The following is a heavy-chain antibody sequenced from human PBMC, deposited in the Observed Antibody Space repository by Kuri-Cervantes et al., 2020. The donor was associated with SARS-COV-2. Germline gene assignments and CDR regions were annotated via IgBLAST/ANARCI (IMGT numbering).Heavy chain of an antibody. Sequence: GGSLRLSCAASGFTFSYYYMSGVRQAPGKGLEWVAVISYDGSNKYYADSVKGRFSISRDNSKNTLYLQMNSLRTEDTAVYYCASGWLRGWFDPWGQGTLVTVSS. V-gene: IGHV3-30*03. CDR3: ASGWLRGWFDP. D-gene: IGHD5-12*01. CDR1: GFTFSYYY. CDR2: ISYDGSNK. J-gene: IGHJ5*02.